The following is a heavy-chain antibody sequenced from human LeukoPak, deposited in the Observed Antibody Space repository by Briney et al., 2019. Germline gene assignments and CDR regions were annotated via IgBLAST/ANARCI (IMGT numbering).Heavy chain of an antibody. J-gene: IGHJ6*02. Sequence: PSETLSLTCTVSGGSISSFYWSWIRQPPGKALEWIGEINHCGSTNYNPSLKSRVTISVDTSKNQFSLKLSSVTAADTAVYYCAIAAADVVGYYYYGMDVWGQGTTVTVSS. CDR1: GGSISSFY. CDR2: INHCGST. V-gene: IGHV4-34*01. D-gene: IGHD6-13*01. CDR3: AIAAADVVGYYYYGMDV.